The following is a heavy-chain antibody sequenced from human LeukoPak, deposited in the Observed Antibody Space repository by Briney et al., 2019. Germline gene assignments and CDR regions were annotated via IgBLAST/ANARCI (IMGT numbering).Heavy chain of an antibody. Sequence: PSETLSLTCTVSGGSISSYYWSWIRQPAGKGLEWIGRIYSSGSTNYNPSLKSRVTISVDTSKNQFSLKLSSVTAADTAVYYCARDNGAWYSSSWYNYWGQGTLVTVSS. V-gene: IGHV4-4*07. J-gene: IGHJ4*02. D-gene: IGHD6-13*01. CDR1: GGSISSYY. CDR2: IYSSGST. CDR3: ARDNGAWYSSSWYNY.